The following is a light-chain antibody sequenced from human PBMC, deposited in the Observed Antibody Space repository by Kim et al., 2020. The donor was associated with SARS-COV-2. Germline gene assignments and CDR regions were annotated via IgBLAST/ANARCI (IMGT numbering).Light chain of an antibody. CDR1: QSVSSN. J-gene: IGKJ1*01. V-gene: IGKV3-15*01. Sequence: EIVMTQSPATLSVSPGERATLSCRASQSVSSNLVWYQQKPGQAPRLLIYDASTRATGIPVRFSGSGSGTEFTLTISSLQSEDFAVYYCQQYNNRPRTLGQGTKVDIK. CDR2: DAS. CDR3: QQYNNRPRT.